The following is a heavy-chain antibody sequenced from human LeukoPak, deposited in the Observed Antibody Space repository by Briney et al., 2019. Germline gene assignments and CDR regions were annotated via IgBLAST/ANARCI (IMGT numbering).Heavy chain of an antibody. Sequence: GGFLRLSCAASGFTFSDYYMSWIRQAPGKGLEWVSYISSSSSYTNYADSVKGRFTISRDNAENSLYLQMNSLRAEDTAVYYCARDRVAGTFDYWGQGTLVTVSS. D-gene: IGHD6-19*01. V-gene: IGHV3-11*06. CDR3: ARDRVAGTFDY. J-gene: IGHJ4*02. CDR2: ISSSSSYT. CDR1: GFTFSDYY.